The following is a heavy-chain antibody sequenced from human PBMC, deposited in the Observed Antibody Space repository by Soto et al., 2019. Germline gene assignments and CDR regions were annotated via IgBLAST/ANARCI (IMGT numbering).Heavy chain of an antibody. CDR3: AKDWYCSSTSCSTPNS. V-gene: IGHV3-30*18. J-gene: IGHJ5*02. CDR2: ISYDGSNK. CDR1: GFTFSSYG. D-gene: IGHD2-2*01. Sequence: QVQLLESGGVVVQPGRSLRLSCAASGFTFSSYGMHWVRQAPGKGLEWVAVISYDGSNKYYADSVKVRMTISRDNTKNTLYLQMNSLRAEDTAVYYCAKDWYCSSTSCSTPNSWGQGTLVTVSS.